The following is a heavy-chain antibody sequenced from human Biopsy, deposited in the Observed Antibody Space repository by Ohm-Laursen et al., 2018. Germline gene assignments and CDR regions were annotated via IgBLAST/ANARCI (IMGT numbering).Heavy chain of an antibody. D-gene: IGHD3-22*01. V-gene: IGHV4-4*07. CDR1: GGSISSYY. CDR2: IYSSGST. J-gene: IGHJ3*02. Sequence: TLSLTCPVSGGSISSYYWSWIRQPAGKGLEWIGRIYSSGSTNYNPSLKSRVTLSMDTSKRQFSLKLSFVTAADTAVYYCARWTPEYDSSRYYLDAFDIWGQGTKVTVSS. CDR3: ARWTPEYDSSRYYLDAFDI.